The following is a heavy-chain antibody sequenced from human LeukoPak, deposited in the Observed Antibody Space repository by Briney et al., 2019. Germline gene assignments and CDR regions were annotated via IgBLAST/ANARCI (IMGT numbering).Heavy chain of an antibody. D-gene: IGHD3-10*01. CDR1: GFTFSNAW. V-gene: IGHV3-23*01. J-gene: IGHJ4*02. Sequence: GGSLRLSCAASGFTFSNAWMNWVRQAPGKGLEWVSAITATSSSTHDADSVQGRFTISRDNSKNTLYLQMNSLRPEDTAIYYCAKLFESGTYNNFFHYWGQGTLVTVFS. CDR2: ITATSSST. CDR3: AKLFESGTYNNFFHY.